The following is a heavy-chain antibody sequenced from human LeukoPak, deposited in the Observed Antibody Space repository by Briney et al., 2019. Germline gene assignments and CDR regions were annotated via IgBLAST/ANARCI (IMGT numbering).Heavy chain of an antibody. Sequence: SETLSLTCIVSGGTISSSSYYWGWIRQPPGKGLEWIGSIYYSRSTYSNTSLKSRVTISVDTSKNQFSLKLSSVTAADTAVYYCARDGRFTPSGYVPYDAFDIWGQGTMVTVSS. V-gene: IGHV4-39*02. CDR3: ARDGRFTPSGYVPYDAFDI. D-gene: IGHD6-25*01. J-gene: IGHJ3*02. CDR2: IYYSRST. CDR1: GGTISSSSYY.